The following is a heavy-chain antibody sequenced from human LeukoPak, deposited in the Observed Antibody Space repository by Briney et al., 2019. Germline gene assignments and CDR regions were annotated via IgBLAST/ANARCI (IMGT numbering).Heavy chain of an antibody. D-gene: IGHD5-24*01. CDR2: IYYSGGT. Sequence: PSETLSLTCTVSGDSVSSGKYCWSWIRQPPGKGLEWIGYIYYSGGTNYNPSLKSRVTISLDTSENQFSLRLSSVTAADTAVYYCAGIDDYNYYLYWGQGTLVTVSS. V-gene: IGHV4-61*01. J-gene: IGHJ4*02. CDR1: GDSVSSGKYC. CDR3: AGIDDYNYYLY.